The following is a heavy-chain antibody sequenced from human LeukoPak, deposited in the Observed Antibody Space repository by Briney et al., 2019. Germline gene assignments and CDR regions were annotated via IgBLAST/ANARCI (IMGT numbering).Heavy chain of an antibody. CDR1: GFTFSNAW. CDR2: IKSKTDGGTT. V-gene: IGHV3-15*01. J-gene: IGHJ4*02. Sequence: GGSLRLSCAASGFTFSNAWMSWVRQAPGKGLEWVGRIKSKTDGGTTDYAAPVKGRFTISRDDSKNTLYLQMNSLKTEDTAVYCCTTPYPVVPAEDYWGQGTLVTVSS. CDR3: TTPYPVVPAEDY. D-gene: IGHD2-2*01.